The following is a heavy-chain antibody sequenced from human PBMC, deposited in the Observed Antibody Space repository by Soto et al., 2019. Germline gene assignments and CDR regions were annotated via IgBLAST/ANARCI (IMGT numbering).Heavy chain of an antibody. CDR1: GYTFTSYD. J-gene: IGHJ4*02. Sequence: QLQLVQSGAEVKKPGASVKVSCKASGYTFTSYDINLVRQATGQGREWMGWMNPNSGNTGYAQKFPGRGTMTRNTAISTGYMELSNLRYEDTAVYYCARGAPHDDYWCQGTLVTVSS. V-gene: IGHV1-8*01. CDR3: ARGAPHDDY. CDR2: MNPNSGNT.